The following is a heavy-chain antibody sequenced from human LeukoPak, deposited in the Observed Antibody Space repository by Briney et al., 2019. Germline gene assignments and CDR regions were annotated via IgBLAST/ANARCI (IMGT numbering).Heavy chain of an antibody. CDR2: IYTGGAT. D-gene: IGHD3-9*01. Sequence: GGSLRLSCVASGFTASILYFHWVRQTPGKGLEWVSVIYTGGATYYADSVKGRFTISRDDSKNMMYLQMNSLRVDDTAIYYCATRNLHSSSDILKWGQGTLVTVSS. J-gene: IGHJ4*02. CDR3: ATRNLHSSSDILK. CDR1: GFTASILY. V-gene: IGHV3-66*04.